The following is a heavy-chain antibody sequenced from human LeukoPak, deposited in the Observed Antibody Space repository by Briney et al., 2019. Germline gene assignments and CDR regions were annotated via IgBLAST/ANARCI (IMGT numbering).Heavy chain of an antibody. J-gene: IGHJ6*03. CDR1: GGSFSGYY. CDR2: INHSGST. D-gene: IGHD1-7*01. CDR3: ASLRQTTRENYYYYYMDV. Sequence: PSETLSLTCAVYGGSFSGYYWSWIRQPPGKGLEWIGEINHSGSTNYDPSLKSRVTISVDTSKNQFSLKLSSVTAADTAVYYCASLRQTTRENYYYYYMDVWGKGTTVTVSS. V-gene: IGHV4-34*01.